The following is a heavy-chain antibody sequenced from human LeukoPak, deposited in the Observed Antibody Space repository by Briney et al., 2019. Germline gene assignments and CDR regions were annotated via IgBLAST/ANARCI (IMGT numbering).Heavy chain of an antibody. V-gene: IGHV3-21*01. CDR3: ARDRSGYGYGMDV. CDR1: GFXFSSYS. D-gene: IGHD3-3*01. J-gene: IGHJ6*02. Sequence: PGGSLRLSCEASGFXFSSYSINWVRQAPGKGLEWVSSISSSSSYIYYADSVKGRFTISRDNAKHSLYLQMNSLRAEDTAVYYCARDRSGYGYGMDVWGQGTTVTVSS. CDR2: ISSSSSYI.